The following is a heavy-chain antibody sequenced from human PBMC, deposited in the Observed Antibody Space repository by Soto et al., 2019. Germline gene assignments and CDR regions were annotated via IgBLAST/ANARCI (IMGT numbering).Heavy chain of an antibody. V-gene: IGHV3-33*01. CDR2: LWYDGSNK. Sequence: QVQLVESGGGVVQPGRSLRLSCAASGFTFSSYGMHWVRQAPGKGLEWVAVLWYDGSNKDYADSVKGRFTMCRDNSKNTLYLQMNSLIGEDRAVYYCARGGIAIFGVVTYGMDVWGQGTPVTVSS. D-gene: IGHD3-3*01. CDR3: ARGGIAIFGVVTYGMDV. CDR1: GFTFSSYG. J-gene: IGHJ6*02.